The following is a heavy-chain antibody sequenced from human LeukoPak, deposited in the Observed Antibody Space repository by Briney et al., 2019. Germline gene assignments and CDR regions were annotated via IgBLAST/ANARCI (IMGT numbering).Heavy chain of an antibody. Sequence: GGSLRLSCAASGVTFSSYEMNWVRQAPGKGGEGGSYISSSGSIIYYADSVKGGLTISRDNAKNSLYLQMNSLRAEDTAVYYCARANEVGAFDIWGQGTMVTVSS. CDR1: GVTFSSYE. CDR2: ISSSGSII. J-gene: IGHJ3*02. CDR3: ARANEVGAFDI. D-gene: IGHD4/OR15-4a*01. V-gene: IGHV3-48*03.